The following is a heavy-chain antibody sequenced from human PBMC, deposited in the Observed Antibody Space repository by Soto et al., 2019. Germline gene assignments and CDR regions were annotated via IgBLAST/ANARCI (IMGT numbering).Heavy chain of an antibody. CDR2: VTSRGDTT. D-gene: IGHD3-16*01. J-gene: IGHJ4*02. CDR3: AKDRLGGGLDY. CDR1: GFIFSNYA. Sequence: EVHLLQSGGGLVQPGGSLRLSCAASGFIFSNYAMNWVRQAPGKGLEWVSIVTSRGDTTYYADSVKGRFTISRDNSKNTLYLQVNSLTAEDTAAYYCAKDRLGGGLDYWGQGTLVSVSS. V-gene: IGHV3-23*01.